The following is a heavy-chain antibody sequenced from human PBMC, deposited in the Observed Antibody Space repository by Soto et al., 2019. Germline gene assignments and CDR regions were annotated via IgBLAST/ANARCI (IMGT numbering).Heavy chain of an antibody. Sequence: GGSLRLSCAASGFTFSSYGMHWVRQAPGKGLEWVAVIWYDGSNKYYADSVKGRFTISRDNSKNTLYLQMNSLRAEDTAVYYCARDLAPYYYDSSGYSPPSHWGQGTLVTVSS. J-gene: IGHJ4*02. CDR2: IWYDGSNK. CDR1: GFTFSSYG. V-gene: IGHV3-33*01. D-gene: IGHD3-22*01. CDR3: ARDLAPYYYDSSGYSPPSH.